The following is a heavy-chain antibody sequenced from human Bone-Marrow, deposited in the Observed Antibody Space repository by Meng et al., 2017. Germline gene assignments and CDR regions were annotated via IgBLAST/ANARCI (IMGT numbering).Heavy chain of an antibody. D-gene: IGHD3-10*01. J-gene: IGHJ3*02. V-gene: IGHV1-69*10. Sequence: SVKVSCKASGYTFSGYSIHWVRQAPGQGLEWMGWINPNRGIANYAQKFQGRVTITADTSTSTAYMELSSLRSEDTAVYYCARAMGRSDWENDAFDIWGQGTLVTVSS. CDR3: ARAMGRSDWENDAFDI. CDR2: INPNRGIA. CDR1: GYTFSGYS.